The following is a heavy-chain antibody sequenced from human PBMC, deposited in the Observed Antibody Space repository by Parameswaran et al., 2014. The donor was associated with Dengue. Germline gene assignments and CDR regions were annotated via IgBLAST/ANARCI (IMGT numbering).Heavy chain of an antibody. D-gene: IGHD6-13*01. J-gene: IGHJ4*02. V-gene: IGHV1-8*01. Sequence: WVRQAPGQGLEWMGWMNPNSGNTGYAQKFQGRVTMTRNTSISTAYMELSSLRSEDTAVYYCAREGYSSQPDYWGQGTLGTVSS. CDR2: MNPNSGNT. CDR3: AREGYSSQPDY.